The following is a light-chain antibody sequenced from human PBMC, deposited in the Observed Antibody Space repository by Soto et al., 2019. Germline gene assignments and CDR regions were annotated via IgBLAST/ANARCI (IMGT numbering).Light chain of an antibody. J-gene: IGKJ4*01. CDR1: QSISSW. CDR2: KAS. Sequence: DIQMTQSPSTLSASVGDRVTITCRASQSISSWLAWYQQKPGKAPKLLIYKASSLEGGVPSRFSGSGSGTDFTLTISSLQPDDFATYYCQQYHSYSRTFGGGTK. CDR3: QQYHSYSRT. V-gene: IGKV1-5*03.